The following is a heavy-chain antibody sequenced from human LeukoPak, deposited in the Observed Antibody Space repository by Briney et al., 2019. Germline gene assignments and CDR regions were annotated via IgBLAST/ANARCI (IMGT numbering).Heavy chain of an antibody. V-gene: IGHV3-7*05. D-gene: IGHD6-6*01. CDR3: ARGAYDSSSDH. CDR1: GFTFSSYW. Sequence: PGGSLRLSCAASGFTFSSYWMSWARQAPGKWLQWVASIEQDGSASYYVDSVKGRFTISRDNAKNSVYLQMNSLRAEDTAVYYCARGAYDSSSDHWGQGTLVTVSS. J-gene: IGHJ4*02. CDR2: IEQDGSAS.